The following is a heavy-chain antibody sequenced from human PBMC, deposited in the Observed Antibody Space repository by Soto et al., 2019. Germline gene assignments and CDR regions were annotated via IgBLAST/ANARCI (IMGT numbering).Heavy chain of an antibody. V-gene: IGHV1-18*01. J-gene: IGHJ3*01. CDR3: ATVPADYDILTGYYPT. CDR1: GYTFTSYG. Sequence: SLYVSCKASGYTFTSYGISLVRQAPGQGLEWMGWISAYNGDTNYARKLQGRVTMTTDTSTSTAYMELRSLRSDDTAVYYCATVPADYDILTGYYPTWGRG. CDR2: ISAYNGDT. D-gene: IGHD3-9*01.